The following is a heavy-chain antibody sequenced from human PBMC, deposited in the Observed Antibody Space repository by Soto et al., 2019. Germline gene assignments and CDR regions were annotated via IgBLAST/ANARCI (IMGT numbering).Heavy chain of an antibody. J-gene: IGHJ5*02. Sequence: PGGSLILSCASSGFTFSSYLMHWVRPAPGKGLVWVSRINSDGSSTSYADSVKGRFTISRDNAKNTLYLQMNSLRAEDTAVYYCARDVTEYGDYQNWFDPWGQGTLVTVSS. CDR1: GFTFSSYL. CDR3: ARDVTEYGDYQNWFDP. V-gene: IGHV3-74*01. CDR2: INSDGSST. D-gene: IGHD4-17*01.